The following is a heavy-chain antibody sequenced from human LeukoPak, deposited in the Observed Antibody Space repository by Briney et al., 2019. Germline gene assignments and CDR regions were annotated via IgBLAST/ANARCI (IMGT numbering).Heavy chain of an antibody. CDR1: GFTFTNYW. CDR3: GSVSEF. CDR2: INSDGSWT. Sequence: GGSLRLSCAASGFTFTNYWMHWVRHDPGTWLVWVSGINSDGSWTTYAASVKGRFTISRDNAKNSLYLQMNSLRAEDTAVYYCGSVSEFWGQGTLVIVSS. D-gene: IGHD3-10*01. V-gene: IGHV3-74*01. J-gene: IGHJ4*02.